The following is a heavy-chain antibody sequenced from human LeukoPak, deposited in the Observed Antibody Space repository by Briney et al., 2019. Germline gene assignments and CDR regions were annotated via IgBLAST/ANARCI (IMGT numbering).Heavy chain of an antibody. CDR2: IYFSGST. D-gene: IGHD2-21*01. V-gene: IGHV4-39*01. J-gene: IGHJ4*02. CDR3: ARRRPRPSIIIDY. CDR1: GGSISSSSYY. Sequence: PSETLSLTCTVSGGSISSSSYYWGWIRQPPGKGLEWIGSIYFSGSTYYNPSLKSRVTISEDTSKNQFSLKLSSVTAADTAVYYCARRRPRPSIIIDYWGQGTLVTVSS.